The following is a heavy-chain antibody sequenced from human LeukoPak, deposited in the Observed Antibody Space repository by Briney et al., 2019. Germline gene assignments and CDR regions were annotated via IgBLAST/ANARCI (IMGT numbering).Heavy chain of an antibody. CDR3: ARDYYDSSGYYPPDAFDI. D-gene: IGHD3-22*01. V-gene: IGHV3-30*04. J-gene: IGHJ3*02. CDR2: ISYDGSNK. Sequence: GGSLRLSCAASGFTFSSYVMHWVRQAPGKGLEWVAIISYDGSNKYYADSVKGRFTISRDNSKNTLYLQMNSLRAEDTAVYYCARDYYDSSGYYPPDAFDIWGQGTMVTVSS. CDR1: GFTFSSYV.